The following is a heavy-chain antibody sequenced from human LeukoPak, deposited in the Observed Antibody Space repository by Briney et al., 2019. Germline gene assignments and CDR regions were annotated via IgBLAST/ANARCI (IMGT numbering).Heavy chain of an antibody. CDR3: ITPLQYSAQ. D-gene: IGHD2-21*01. J-gene: IGHJ4*02. Sequence: GGSLRLSCAASGFTVSSIHMVWVRQAPGKGLEWVGRIKPKTDGETTEYAAPVKDRFSISRDDSKSMMYLQMNSLKTEDTAVYYCITPLQYSAQGGQGTLVTVSS. CDR2: IKPKTDGETT. V-gene: IGHV3-15*07. CDR1: GFTVSSIH.